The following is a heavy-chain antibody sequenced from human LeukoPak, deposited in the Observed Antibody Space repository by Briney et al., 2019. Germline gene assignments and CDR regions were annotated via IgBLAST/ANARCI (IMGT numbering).Heavy chain of an antibody. D-gene: IGHD4-23*01. CDR2: INPNSGGT. CDR3: ARDRYGGNSGEFDY. V-gene: IGHV1-2*02. Sequence: ASVKVSRKASGYTFTGYYMHWVRQAPGQGLEWMGWINPNSGGTNYAQKFQGRVTMTRDTSISTAYMELSRLRTDDTAVYYCARDRYGGNSGEFDYWGQGTLVTVST. J-gene: IGHJ4*02. CDR1: GYTFTGYY.